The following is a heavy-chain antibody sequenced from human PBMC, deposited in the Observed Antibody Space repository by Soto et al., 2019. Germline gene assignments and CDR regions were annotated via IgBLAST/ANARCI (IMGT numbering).Heavy chain of an antibody. CDR2: IYYTGST. Sequence: QVQLQESGPGLLKPSETLSLTCTVSGGSINNGAYLWSWIRQHPGKGLEWIGYIYYTGSTYYNPSLKSRITLSVDTSKTQFSLKMSSVTPADTAVYFCARELRAGNTYTPDYWGQGTLVTVSS. D-gene: IGHD6-13*01. CDR1: GGSINNGAYL. CDR3: ARELRAGNTYTPDY. V-gene: IGHV4-31*03. J-gene: IGHJ4*02.